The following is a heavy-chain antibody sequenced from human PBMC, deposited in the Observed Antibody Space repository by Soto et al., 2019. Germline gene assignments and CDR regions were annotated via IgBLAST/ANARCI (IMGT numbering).Heavy chain of an antibody. CDR1: GYTFTSYA. D-gene: IGHD6-13*01. Sequence: GASVKVSCKASGYTFTSYAMHWVRQAPGQRLEWMGWINAGNGNTKYSQKFQGRVTITRDTSASTAYMELSSLRSEDTAVYYCARDIYRMGAAGDKFDYWGQGTLVTVSS. CDR3: ARDIYRMGAAGDKFDY. CDR2: INAGNGNT. V-gene: IGHV1-3*01. J-gene: IGHJ4*02.